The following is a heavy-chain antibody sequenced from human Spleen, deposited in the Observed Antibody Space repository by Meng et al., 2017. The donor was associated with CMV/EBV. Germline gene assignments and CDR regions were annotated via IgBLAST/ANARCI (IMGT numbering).Heavy chain of an antibody. V-gene: IGHV3-74*01. CDR3: ARSLYSGYDVQYFYGMDV. Sequence: GGSLRLSCAASGFTFSSYWMHWVRQAPGKGLVWVSRINGDGSSTRYADSVKGRFTVSRDNAKNSMYLQMNSLGAEDTAVYYCARSLYSGYDVQYFYGMDVWGQGTTVTVSS. J-gene: IGHJ6*02. CDR1: GFTFSSYW. D-gene: IGHD5-12*01. CDR2: INGDGSST.